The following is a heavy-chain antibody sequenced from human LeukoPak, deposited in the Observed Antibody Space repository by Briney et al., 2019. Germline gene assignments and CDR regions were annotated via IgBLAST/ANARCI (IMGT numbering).Heavy chain of an antibody. V-gene: IGHV1-2*02. D-gene: IGHD6-13*01. J-gene: IGHJ5*02. CDR2: INPNSGGT. CDR3: ARGSYSSSGYKVVP. CDR1: GYTFTGYY. Sequence: ASVKVSCKASGYTFTGYYMHWVRQAPGQRLEWMGWINPNSGGTNYAQKFQGRVTMTRDTSISTAYMELSRLRSDDTAVYYCARGSYSSSGYKVVPWGQGTLVTVSS.